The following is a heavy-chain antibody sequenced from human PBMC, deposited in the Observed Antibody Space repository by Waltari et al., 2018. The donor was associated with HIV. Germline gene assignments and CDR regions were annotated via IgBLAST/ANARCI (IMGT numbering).Heavy chain of an antibody. Sequence: EVQLLESGGGLVQPGGSLRLSCAASGFTFSSYAMSWVRQAPGKGLAWVSAMSGSGGSKYYADSVKGRFTISRDNSKNTLYLQMNSLRAEDTAVYYCAKVMRSVVVPAAIPPGWFDPWGQGTLVTVSS. CDR2: MSGSGGSK. V-gene: IGHV3-23*01. CDR1: GFTFSSYA. D-gene: IGHD2-2*02. J-gene: IGHJ5*02. CDR3: AKVMRSVVVPAAIPPGWFDP.